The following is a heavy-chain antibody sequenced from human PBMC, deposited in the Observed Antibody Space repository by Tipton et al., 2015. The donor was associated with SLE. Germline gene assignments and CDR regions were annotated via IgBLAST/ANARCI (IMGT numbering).Heavy chain of an antibody. J-gene: IGHJ4*02. CDR2: IYYSGST. Sequence: TLSLTCTVSGGSISSYYWSWIRQPPGKGLEWIGYIYYSGSTNYNPSLKSRVTISVDTSKNQFSLKLNSVTAADTAVYYCARDGYGGSHFSYWGQGTLVTVSS. V-gene: IGHV4-59*01. CDR1: GGSISSYY. D-gene: IGHD1-26*01. CDR3: ARDGYGGSHFSY.